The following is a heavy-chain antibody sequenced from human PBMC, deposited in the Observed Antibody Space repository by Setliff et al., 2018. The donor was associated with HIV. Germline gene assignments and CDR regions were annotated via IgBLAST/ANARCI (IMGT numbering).Heavy chain of an antibody. D-gene: IGHD2-21*01. CDR1: GYTFSNFW. V-gene: IGHV5-10-1*01. Sequence: GESLKISCKGSGYTFSNFWISWVRQMPGKGLEWMGRLDPRDSYTDYSPSFQGHVTISVDRSKNLFSLKLISVTAADQGVYYCARVPVAGANWFDPWGLEPWSPSPQ. CDR3: ARVPVAGANWFDP. J-gene: IGHJ5*02. CDR2: LDPRDSYT.